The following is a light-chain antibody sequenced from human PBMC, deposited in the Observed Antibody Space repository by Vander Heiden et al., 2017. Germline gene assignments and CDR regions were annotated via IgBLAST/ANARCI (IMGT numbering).Light chain of an antibody. Sequence: SYDLTQPPSVSMSPGQTASITCSGDKLGNKYACWYQHKPGQSPVLVIYQDNKRPSGIPERFSGSNSGNTATLTISGTQAMDEADYYCQAWDSSTGVFGGGTKLTVL. CDR1: KLGNKY. V-gene: IGLV3-1*01. J-gene: IGLJ2*01. CDR2: QDN. CDR3: QAWDSSTGV.